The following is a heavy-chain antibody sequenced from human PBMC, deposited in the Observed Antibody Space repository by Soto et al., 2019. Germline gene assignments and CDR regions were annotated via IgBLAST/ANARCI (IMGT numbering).Heavy chain of an antibody. CDR1: GRSISSYY. V-gene: IGHV4-59*01. Sequence: SETLSLTCTVAGRSISSYYWSWLREPTGKGLEWIGYIYYSGSTNYNPSLKSRVTISVDTSKNQFSLKLSSVTAADTAVYYCSMSNTAATEIYTLDYWAQ. CDR3: SMSNTAATEIYTLDY. J-gene: IGHJ4*02. D-gene: IGHD3-22*01. CDR2: IYYSGST.